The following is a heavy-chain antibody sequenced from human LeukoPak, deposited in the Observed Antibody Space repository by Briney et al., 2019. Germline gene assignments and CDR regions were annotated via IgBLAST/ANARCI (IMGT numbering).Heavy chain of an antibody. J-gene: IGHJ4*02. V-gene: IGHV3-48*02. Sequence: GGSLTLSCAASGFTFSSYSMNWVRQAPGQGLEWVSYFSTRSNTISYADSVKGRFAISRDNAKNSLYLQMNSLRDEDTAVYYCARDQDYGFDYWGQGTLVTVSS. D-gene: IGHD4-17*01. CDR2: FSTRSNTI. CDR3: ARDQDYGFDY. CDR1: GFTFSSYS.